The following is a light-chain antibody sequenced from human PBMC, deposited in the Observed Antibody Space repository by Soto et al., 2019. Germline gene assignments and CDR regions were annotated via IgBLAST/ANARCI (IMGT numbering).Light chain of an antibody. CDR3: SSYTSRGTWV. Sequence: QSALTQPASVSGSPGQSITLSCTGTSSDVGGQNFVSWYQQHPGKAPKVMIYGVSTRPSGVSNRISGSKSGNTASLTISGLQAEDEADYYCSSYTSRGTWVFGGGTKVTVL. CDR1: SSDVGGQNF. V-gene: IGLV2-14*01. CDR2: GVS. J-gene: IGLJ3*02.